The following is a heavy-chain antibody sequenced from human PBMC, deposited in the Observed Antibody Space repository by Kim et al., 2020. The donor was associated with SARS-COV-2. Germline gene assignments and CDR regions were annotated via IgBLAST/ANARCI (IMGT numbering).Heavy chain of an antibody. CDR2: IGGTGGYR. Sequence: GGSLRLSCTASGINFNNCAMSWVRQAPGKGLEWVAAIGGTGGYRGYADSVKGRFSISRDNSKNTLYVQMNSLRAEDTAKYFCVGATAGGEAGAFDIWGQGTMVTVSS. CDR3: VGATAGGEAGAFDI. CDR1: GINFNNCA. J-gene: IGHJ3*02. V-gene: IGHV3-23*01. D-gene: IGHD2-15*01.